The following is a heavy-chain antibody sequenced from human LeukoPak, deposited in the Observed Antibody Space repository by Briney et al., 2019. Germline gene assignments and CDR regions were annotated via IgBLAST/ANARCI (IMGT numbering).Heavy chain of an antibody. Sequence: SVKVSCKASGGTFSSYAISWVRQAPGQGLEWMGGIIPIFGTANYAQKFQGRVTITTDKSTSTAYMELSSLRSEDTAVYYCARDVQDSSGYTDAFDIWGQGTMVTVSS. V-gene: IGHV1-69*05. CDR2: IIPIFGTA. D-gene: IGHD3-22*01. CDR3: ARDVQDSSGYTDAFDI. CDR1: GGTFSSYA. J-gene: IGHJ3*02.